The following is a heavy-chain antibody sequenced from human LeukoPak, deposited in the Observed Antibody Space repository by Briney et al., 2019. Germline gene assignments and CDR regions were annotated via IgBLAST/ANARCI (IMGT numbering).Heavy chain of an antibody. CDR1: GGSISSSGYY. CDR2: IYYSGST. Sequence: SETLSLTCTVSGGSISSSGYYWGWIRQPPGKGLEWIGSIYYSGSTYYNPSLKSRVTISVDTSKNQFSLKLSSVTAADTAVYYCARHSLGEWAFGIWGQGTMVTVSS. D-gene: IGHD3-16*01. CDR3: ARHSLGEWAFGI. V-gene: IGHV4-39*01. J-gene: IGHJ3*02.